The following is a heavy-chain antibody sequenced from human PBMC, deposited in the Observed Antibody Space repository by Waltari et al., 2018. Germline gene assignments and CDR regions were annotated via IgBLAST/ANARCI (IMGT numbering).Heavy chain of an antibody. J-gene: IGHJ4*02. CDR1: GGPFSSYT. CDR3: ARDRCSGGSCAWDY. D-gene: IGHD2-15*01. Sequence: QVQLVQSGAEVKKPGSSVKVSCKASGGPFSSYTISWVRQAPGQGLEWMGRIIPILGIANYAQKFQGRVTITADKSTSTAYMELSSLRSEDTAVYYCARDRCSGGSCAWDYWGQGTLVTVSS. V-gene: IGHV1-69*08. CDR2: IIPILGIA.